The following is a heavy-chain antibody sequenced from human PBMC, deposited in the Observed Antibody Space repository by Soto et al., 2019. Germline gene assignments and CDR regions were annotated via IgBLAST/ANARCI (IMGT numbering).Heavy chain of an antibody. V-gene: IGHV3-21*01. CDR3: ARDRGLPRFLEWLSPPRVPYYYYYYGMDV. J-gene: IGHJ6*02. CDR2: ISSSSSYI. CDR1: GFTFSSYS. D-gene: IGHD3-3*01. Sequence: WGSLRLSCAASGFTFSSYSMNWVRQAPGKGLEWVSSISSSSSYIYYADSVKGRFTISRDNAKNSLYLQMNSLRAEDTAVYYCARDRGLPRFLEWLSPPRVPYYYYYYGMDVWGQGTTVTVSS.